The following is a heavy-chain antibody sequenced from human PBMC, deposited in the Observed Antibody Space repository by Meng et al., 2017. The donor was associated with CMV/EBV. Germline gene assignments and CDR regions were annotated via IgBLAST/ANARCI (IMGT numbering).Heavy chain of an antibody. Sequence: LQEPGPVQVKPSDTLSLTCTVPGGSISSSSYYWGWIRQPPGKGLEWIGSIYYSGSTYYNPSLKSRVTISVDTSKNQFSLKLSSVTAADTAVYYCARDRDIVVVPGDPWFDPWGQGTLVTVSS. CDR1: GGSISSSSYY. CDR3: ARDRDIVVVPGDPWFDP. CDR2: IYYSGST. J-gene: IGHJ5*02. D-gene: IGHD2-2*01. V-gene: IGHV4-39*07.